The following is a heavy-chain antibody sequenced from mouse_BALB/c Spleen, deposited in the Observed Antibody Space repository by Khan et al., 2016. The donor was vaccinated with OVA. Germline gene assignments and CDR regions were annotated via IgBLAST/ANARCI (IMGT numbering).Heavy chain of an antibody. V-gene: IGHV2-2*02. CDR3: ARNRNGYFDY. CDR2: IWSGGST. CDR1: GFSLTNYG. Sequence: VQLQESGPGLVQPSQSLSITCTVSGFSLTNYGVHWVRQSPGKGLEWLGMIWSGGSTDYNATFISRLSISKDNSKSQVFFKMNSLQANYTAIYFCARNRNGYFDYWGQGTTLTVSS. J-gene: IGHJ2*01. D-gene: IGHD1-1*02.